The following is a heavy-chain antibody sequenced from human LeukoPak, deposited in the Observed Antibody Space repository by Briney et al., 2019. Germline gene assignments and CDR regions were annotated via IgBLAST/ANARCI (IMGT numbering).Heavy chain of an antibody. J-gene: IGHJ3*02. D-gene: IGHD5-18*01. CDR3: ARAGWIPPYGDAFDI. Sequence: GSLRLSCAASGFTFSSYWMSWVRQPPGKGLEWIGEINHSGSTNYNPSLKSRVTISVDTSKNQFSLKLSSVTAADTAVYYCARAGWIPPYGDAFDIWGQGTMVTVSS. CDR1: GFTFSSYW. V-gene: IGHV4-34*01. CDR2: INHSGST.